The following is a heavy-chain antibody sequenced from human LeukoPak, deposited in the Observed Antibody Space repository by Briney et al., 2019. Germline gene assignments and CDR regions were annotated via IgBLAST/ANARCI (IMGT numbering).Heavy chain of an antibody. CDR1: GFTFSSYG. Sequence: GGSLRLSCAASGFTFSSYGMSWVRQAPGKGLEWVSAISGSGDNTCYADSVKGRFTISRDNSKNTLYLQMNSLRAEDTAVYYCARVAGGFDPWGQGTLVTVSS. CDR2: ISGSGDNT. D-gene: IGHD1-1*01. V-gene: IGHV3-23*01. J-gene: IGHJ5*02. CDR3: ARVAGGFDP.